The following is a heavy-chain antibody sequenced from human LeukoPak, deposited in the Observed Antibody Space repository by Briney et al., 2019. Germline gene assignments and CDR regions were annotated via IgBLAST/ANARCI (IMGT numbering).Heavy chain of an antibody. J-gene: IGHJ4*02. CDR1: GFTFSSYA. V-gene: IGHV3-23*01. Sequence: GGSLRLSCAAPGFTFSSYAMSWVRQAPGKGLEWVSAISGSGGSTYYADSVKGRFTISRDNSKNTLYLQMNSLRAEDTAVYYCAKATYPGIAAAGSFDYWGQGTLVTVSS. CDR2: ISGSGGST. D-gene: IGHD6-13*01. CDR3: AKATYPGIAAAGSFDY.